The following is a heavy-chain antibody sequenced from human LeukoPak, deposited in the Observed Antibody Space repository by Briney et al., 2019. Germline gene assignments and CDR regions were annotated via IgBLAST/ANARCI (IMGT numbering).Heavy chain of an antibody. J-gene: IGHJ6*04. CDR2: INQDGSEK. CDR1: GFTFSSYW. Sequence: PGGSLRLSCAASGFTFSSYWMSWVRQAPGKGLEWVANINQDGSEKYYVDSVKGRFTIPGDNAKNSLYLQMNTLRAEDTAVYHCARGGGGMDVWGKGTTVTVSS. CDR3: ARGGGGMDV. V-gene: IGHV3-7*01. D-gene: IGHD3-16*01.